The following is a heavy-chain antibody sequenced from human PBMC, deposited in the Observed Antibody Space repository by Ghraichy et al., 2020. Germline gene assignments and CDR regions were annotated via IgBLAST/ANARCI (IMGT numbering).Heavy chain of an antibody. V-gene: IGHV3-23*01. Sequence: GESLNISCAASGFTFSSYAMSWVRQAPGKGLEWVSAISGSGGSTYYADSVKGRFTISRDNSKNTLYLQMNSLRAEDTAVYYCAKWRAAGILDYWGQGTLVTVSS. CDR1: GFTFSSYA. D-gene: IGHD6-13*01. J-gene: IGHJ4*02. CDR3: AKWRAAGILDY. CDR2: ISGSGGST.